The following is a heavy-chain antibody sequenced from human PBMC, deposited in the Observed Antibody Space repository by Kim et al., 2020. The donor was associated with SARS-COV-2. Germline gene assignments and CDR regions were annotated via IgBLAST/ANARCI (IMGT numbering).Heavy chain of an antibody. V-gene: IGHV3-48*04. CDR2: ISGTSSTI. J-gene: IGHJ6*02. Sequence: GGSLRLSCAVSGITFSSYSMNWVRQAPGKGLEWVSYISGTSSTIYYADSVKGRFTISRDNAKNSLYMQMNSLRVEDTAVYYCARLSPITVVRESLGHYYGMDVWGQGTTVTVSS. CDR1: GITFSSYS. D-gene: IGHD3-10*01. CDR3: ARLSPITVVRESLGHYYGMDV.